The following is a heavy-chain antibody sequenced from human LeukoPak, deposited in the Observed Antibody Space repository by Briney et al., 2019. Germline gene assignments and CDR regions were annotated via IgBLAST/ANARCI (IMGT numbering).Heavy chain of an antibody. CDR3: AKGVAGFEYYYMDV. CDR2: IFPSGGEI. Sequence: GGSLRLSCAASGFTFSTFAMIWVRQPPGKGLEGVSSIFPSGGEIHYADSVRGRFTISRDNSKSTLSLQMNSLRAEDTAVYYCAKGVAGFEYYYMDVWGKGTTVTVSS. CDR1: GFTFSTFA. V-gene: IGHV3-23*01. D-gene: IGHD6-19*01. J-gene: IGHJ6*03.